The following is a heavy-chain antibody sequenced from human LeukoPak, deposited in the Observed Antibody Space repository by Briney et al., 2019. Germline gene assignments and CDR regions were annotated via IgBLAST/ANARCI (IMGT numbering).Heavy chain of an antibody. V-gene: IGHV1-2*02. Sequence: VKVSCKASGYTFTGYYMHWVRQAPGQGLEWMGWINPNSGGTNYAQKFQGRVTVTTDTSTRTAYMELRSLRSDDTAVYYCARTNLDCKNGVCYDYWGQGTLVTVSS. CDR3: ARTNLDCKNGVCYDY. CDR2: INPNSGGT. D-gene: IGHD2-8*01. CDR1: GYTFTGYY. J-gene: IGHJ4*02.